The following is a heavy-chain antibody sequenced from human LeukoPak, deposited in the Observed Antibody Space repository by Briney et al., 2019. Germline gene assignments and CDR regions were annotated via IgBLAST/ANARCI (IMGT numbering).Heavy chain of an antibody. CDR2: IYYSGNI. J-gene: IGHJ4*02. CDR3: ARDLASCAGDCYSDGFDY. V-gene: IGHV4-39*07. Sequence: SETLSLTCTVSGGSIISSNYYWGWIRQPPGKGLEWIGNIYYSGNIYYNPSLKSRVTISVDTSKNQFSLKLSSVTAADTAVYYCARDLASCAGDCYSDGFDYWGQGTLVTVSS. CDR1: GGSIISSNYY. D-gene: IGHD2-21*02.